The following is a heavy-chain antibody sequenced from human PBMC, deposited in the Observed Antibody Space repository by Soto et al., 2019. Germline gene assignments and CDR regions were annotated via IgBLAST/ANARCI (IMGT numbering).Heavy chain of an antibody. CDR1: GFTFSSYA. Sequence: GGSLRLSCAASGFTFSSYAMSWVRQAPGKGLEWVSAISGSGGSTYYADSVKGRFTISRDNSKNTLYLQMNSLRAEDTGVYYCAKADSSSSMYYYYYYMDVWGKGTTVTVSS. D-gene: IGHD6-6*01. V-gene: IGHV3-23*01. CDR3: AKADSSSSMYYYYYYMDV. CDR2: ISGSGGST. J-gene: IGHJ6*03.